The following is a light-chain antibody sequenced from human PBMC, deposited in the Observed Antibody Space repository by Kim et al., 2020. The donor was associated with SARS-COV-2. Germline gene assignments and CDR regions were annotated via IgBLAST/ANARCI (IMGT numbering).Light chain of an antibody. CDR1: QSVGTD. CDR2: DVS. Sequence: PGERATLSCRASQSVGTDLDWYQQKPGQAPRVIMYDVSTRATGIPARFSGSGSGTEFTLTISSLQSADFAVYYCHQRNNWPLTFGGGTQVDI. J-gene: IGKJ4*01. CDR3: HQRNNWPLT. V-gene: IGKV3-15*01.